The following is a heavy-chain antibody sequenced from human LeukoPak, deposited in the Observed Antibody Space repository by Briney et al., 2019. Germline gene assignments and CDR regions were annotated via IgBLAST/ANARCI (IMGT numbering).Heavy chain of an antibody. V-gene: IGHV3-23*01. D-gene: IGHD1-14*01. J-gene: IGHJ4*02. CDR2: ISNSDDST. Sequence: GGSLRLSCAASGFTFSDTWMRWVRQASGKGLEWVSTISNSDDSTYYADSVKGRFTISRDNSENTLYLQMNSLRAEDTAVYYCAKATGHLLWGQGTLVTVSS. CDR3: AKATGHLL. CDR1: GFTFSDTW.